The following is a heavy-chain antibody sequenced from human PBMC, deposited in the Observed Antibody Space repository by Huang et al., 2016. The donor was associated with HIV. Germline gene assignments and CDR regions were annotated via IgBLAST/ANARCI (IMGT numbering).Heavy chain of an antibody. D-gene: IGHD3-9*01. J-gene: IGHJ6*02. CDR1: GDTLSGYA. Sequence: QVQLVQSGAEVKKPGSSVKVSCKVSGDTLSGYAISWVRQAPGQGLEWMGGIIPRFETANDAQKFRGRVTITADESTSTAYMDGGSLRFEDAAVYFCARDRRGKILTSHWGMDVWGQGTTVTVSS. CDR2: IIPRFETA. V-gene: IGHV1-69*01. CDR3: ARDRRGKILTSHWGMDV.